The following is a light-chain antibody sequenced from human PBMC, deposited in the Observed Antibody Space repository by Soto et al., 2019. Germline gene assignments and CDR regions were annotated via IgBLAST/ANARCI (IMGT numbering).Light chain of an antibody. J-gene: IGKJ4*01. Sequence: ELVLTQSPGTLSLSPGERATLSCRASQSVSSSLAWYQQKPGQAPRLLIYGASSRATGIPDRFSGSGSGTDFTLAISRLEPEDFAVYYCQQYGSSPPLTFGGGTKVDIK. CDR3: QQYGSSPPLT. CDR1: QSVSSS. CDR2: GAS. V-gene: IGKV3-20*01.